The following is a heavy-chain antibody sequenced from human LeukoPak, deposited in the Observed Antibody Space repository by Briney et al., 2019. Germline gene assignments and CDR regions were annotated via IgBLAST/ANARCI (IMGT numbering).Heavy chain of an antibody. V-gene: IGHV3-7*01. CDR1: GFTFSSYW. D-gene: IGHD6-19*01. Sequence: GGSLRLSCAASGFTFSSYWMSWVRQAPGKGLEWVANIKQDGSEKYYVDSVKGRFTISRDNSKNTLYLQMGSLRAEDMAVYYCARPRSGWYGADAFDIWGQGTMVTVSS. CDR3: ARPRSGWYGADAFDI. J-gene: IGHJ3*02. CDR2: IKQDGSEK.